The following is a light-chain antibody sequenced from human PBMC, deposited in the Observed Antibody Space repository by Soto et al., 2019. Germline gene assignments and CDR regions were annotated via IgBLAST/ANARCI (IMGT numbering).Light chain of an antibody. J-gene: IGLJ2*01. CDR3: SSYTSSGTFVV. CDR1: SSDVGGYNY. V-gene: IGLV2-14*01. Sequence: QSALTQPASVSGSPGQSITISCTGTSSDVGGYNYVSWYQQHPGKAPKLMIYDVSNRPSGVSNRFSGSKSGNTASLAISGLQAEDEADYFCSSYTSSGTFVVFGGGTKVT. CDR2: DVS.